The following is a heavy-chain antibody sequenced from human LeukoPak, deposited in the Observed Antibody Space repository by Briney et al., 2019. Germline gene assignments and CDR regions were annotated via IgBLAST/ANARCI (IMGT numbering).Heavy chain of an antibody. D-gene: IGHD3-9*01. CDR2: IYHSGHS. J-gene: IGHJ4*02. CDR1: GGSMSSSSYY. CDR3: ARDRYDAGFDY. V-gene: IGHV4-39*07. Sequence: PSETLSLTCTVSGGSMSSSSYYWGWIRQPPGKGLEWIGSIYHSGHSDYNPSLKSRATISVDTSKNQFSLKLSSVTAADTAVYYCARDRYDAGFDYWGQGTLVTVSS.